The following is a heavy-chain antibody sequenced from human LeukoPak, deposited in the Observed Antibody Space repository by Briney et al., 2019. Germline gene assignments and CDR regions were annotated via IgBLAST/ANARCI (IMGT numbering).Heavy chain of an antibody. CDR2: ISWNSGSI. Sequence: GGSLRLSCAASGFTFDDYAMHWVRQAPGKGLEWVSGISWNSGSIGYADSVKGRFTISRDNAKNSLYLQMNSLRAEDTALYYCAKDGDDILTGYYDYRGQGTLVTVSS. CDR1: GFTFDDYA. D-gene: IGHD3-9*01. V-gene: IGHV3-9*01. J-gene: IGHJ4*02. CDR3: AKDGDDILTGYYDY.